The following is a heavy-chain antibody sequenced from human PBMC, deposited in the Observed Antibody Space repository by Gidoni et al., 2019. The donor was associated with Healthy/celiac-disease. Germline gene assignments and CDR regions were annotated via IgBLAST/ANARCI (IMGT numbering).Heavy chain of an antibody. CDR2: IYYSGST. Sequence: QVQLQESGPGLVKPSETLSLTCTVSGGSISSYYWSWIRQPPGKGLEWIGSIYYSGSTNYNPSLKSRVTISVDTSKNQFSLKLSSVTAADTAVYYCARARDSSGYYLLGWDFDYWGQGTLVTVSS. CDR1: GGSISSYY. D-gene: IGHD3-22*01. CDR3: ARARDSSGYYLLGWDFDY. V-gene: IGHV4-59*01. J-gene: IGHJ4*02.